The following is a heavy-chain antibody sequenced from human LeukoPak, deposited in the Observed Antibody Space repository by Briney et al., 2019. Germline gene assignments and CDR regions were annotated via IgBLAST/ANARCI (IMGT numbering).Heavy chain of an antibody. J-gene: IGHJ4*02. Sequence: SGGSLRLSCAGSGFTFDDYAMHSVRQAPGKGLEWVSLISGDGGSTYYADSVKGRFTISRDNSKNSLYLQMNSLRTEDTALYYCAKDYAGTYYDYAWGSYRDNYSDYWGQGTLVTVSS. CDR3: AKDYAGTYYDYAWGSYRDNYSDY. V-gene: IGHV3-43*02. D-gene: IGHD3-16*02. CDR1: GFTFDDYA. CDR2: ISGDGGST.